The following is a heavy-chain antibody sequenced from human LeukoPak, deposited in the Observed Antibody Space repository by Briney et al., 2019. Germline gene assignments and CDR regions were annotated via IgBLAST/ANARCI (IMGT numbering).Heavy chain of an antibody. V-gene: IGHV1-2*02. CDR2: INPNSGGT. D-gene: IGHD6-13*01. CDR1: GYTFTGYY. CDR3: ARDRKAAAEAEYDY. Sequence: ASAKVSCKASGYTFTGYYMHWVRQAPGQGLEWMGWINPNSGGTNYAQKFQGRVTMTRDTSISTAYMELSRLRSDDTAVYYCARDRKAAAEAEYDYWGQGTLVTVSS. J-gene: IGHJ4*02.